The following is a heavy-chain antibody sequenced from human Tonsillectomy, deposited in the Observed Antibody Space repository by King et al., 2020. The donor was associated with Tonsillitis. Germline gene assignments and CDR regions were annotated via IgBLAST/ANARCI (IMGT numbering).Heavy chain of an antibody. CDR1: GFTFSSYA. CDR2: ISYDGSNK. D-gene: IGHD6-19*01. CDR3: ARGVSSGWYFDY. J-gene: IGHJ4*02. V-gene: IGHV3-30-3*01. Sequence: VQLVESGGGVVQPGRSLRLSCAASGFTFSSYAMHWVRQAPGKGLEWVAVISYDGSNKYYADSVKGRFTISRDNSKNTLYLQMNSLRAEDTAVYYCARGVSSGWYFDYWGQGTLVTVSS.